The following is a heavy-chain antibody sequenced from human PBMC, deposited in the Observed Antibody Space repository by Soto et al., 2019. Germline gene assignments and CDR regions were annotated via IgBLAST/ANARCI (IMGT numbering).Heavy chain of an antibody. CDR3: VKERDRRSSGWSQYYFDY. CDR1: GFTFSSYA. D-gene: IGHD6-19*01. J-gene: IGHJ4*02. Sequence: GGSLRLSCSASGFTFSSYAMHWVRQAPGKGLEYVSAISSNGGSTYYADSVKGRFTISRDNSKNTLYLQMSSLRAEDTAVYYWVKERDRRSSGWSQYYFDYWGQGTLVTVSS. CDR2: ISSNGGST. V-gene: IGHV3-64D*06.